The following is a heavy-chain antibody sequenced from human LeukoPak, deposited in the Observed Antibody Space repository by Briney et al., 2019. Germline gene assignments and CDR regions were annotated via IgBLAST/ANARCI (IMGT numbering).Heavy chain of an antibody. D-gene: IGHD3-22*01. J-gene: IGHJ4*02. CDR2: INTNTGNP. Sequence: ASVKVSCKASGYTFTGYAMNWVRQAPGQGLEWMGWINTNTGNPTYAQGFTGRFVFSLDTSVSTAYLQISGLKAEDTAVHYCARGLSDYYYDSSGYPLWGQGTLVTVSS. V-gene: IGHV7-4-1*02. CDR1: GYTFTGYA. CDR3: ARGLSDYYYDSSGYPL.